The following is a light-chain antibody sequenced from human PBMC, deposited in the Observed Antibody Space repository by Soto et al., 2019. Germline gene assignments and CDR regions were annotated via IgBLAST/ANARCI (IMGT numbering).Light chain of an antibody. V-gene: IGKV1-5*03. CDR3: QQYDSNSP. CDR1: QSISTW. Sequence: DIQMTQSPSTLSASVGDRVTITCRASQSISTWLAWYQQKPGKAPKLLIYMASTLESGVPSRFGGSGSGTEFTLTISSLQPDDFATYYCQQYDSNSPFGQGTKLEIK. CDR2: MAS. J-gene: IGKJ2*01.